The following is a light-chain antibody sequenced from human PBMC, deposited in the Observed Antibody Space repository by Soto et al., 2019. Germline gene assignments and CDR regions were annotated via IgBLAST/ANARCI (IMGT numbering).Light chain of an antibody. J-gene: IGKJ1*01. Sequence: EIVLTQSPATLSLSPGERATLSSRASQTVSSSYLAWYQQKPGQAPRLLIYGASNRATGIPARFSGSGSGTDFTLTVSRLEPEDFAVYYCQQYGSLGTFGQGTKVDIK. CDR1: QTVSSSY. CDR3: QQYGSLGT. CDR2: GAS. V-gene: IGKV3-20*01.